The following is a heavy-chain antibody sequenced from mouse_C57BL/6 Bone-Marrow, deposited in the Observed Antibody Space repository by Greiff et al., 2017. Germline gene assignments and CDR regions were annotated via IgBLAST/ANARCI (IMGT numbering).Heavy chain of an antibody. Sequence: EVMLVESGGGLVKPGGSLKLSCAASGFTFSDYGMHWVRQAPEKGLEWVAYISSGSSTIYYADTVKGRFTISRDNAKNTLFLQMISLRSEDTAMYYCARRDDYDGAWFAYWGQGTLVTVSA. CDR1: GFTFSDYG. CDR2: ISSGSSTI. D-gene: IGHD2-4*01. J-gene: IGHJ3*01. CDR3: ARRDDYDGAWFAY. V-gene: IGHV5-17*01.